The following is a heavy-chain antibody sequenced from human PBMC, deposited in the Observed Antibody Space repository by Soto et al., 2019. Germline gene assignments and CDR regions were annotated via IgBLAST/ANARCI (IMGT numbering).Heavy chain of an antibody. CDR2: IIPIFGTA. D-gene: IGHD6-13*01. V-gene: IGHV1-69*13. CDR1: GGTFSSYA. CDR3: ARADGALDRIAAAGPVPNPFHYYYYYGMDV. J-gene: IGHJ6*02. Sequence: GASVKVSCKASGGTFSSYAISWVRQAPGQGLEWMGGIIPIFGTANYAQKFQGRVTITADESTSTAYMELSSLRSEDTAVYYCARADGALDRIAAAGPVPNPFHYYYYYGMDVWGQGTTVTVSS.